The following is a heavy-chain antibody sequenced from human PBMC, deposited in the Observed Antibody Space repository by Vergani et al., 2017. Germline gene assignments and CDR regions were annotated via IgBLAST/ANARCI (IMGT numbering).Heavy chain of an antibody. Sequence: QVQLQESGPGLVKPSETLSLTCTVSGGSVSSGSYYWSWIRQPAGKGLEWIGYIYYSGSTNYNPSLKSRVPISVDTSKNQFSMKLRSLTAADQAVYYCARAKTEDCSSTSCRHYYYYYYMDVWGKGTTVTVSS. CDR2: IYYSGST. D-gene: IGHD2-2*01. J-gene: IGHJ6*03. CDR1: GGSVSSGSYY. CDR3: ARAKTEDCSSTSCRHYYYYYYMDV. V-gene: IGHV4-61*10.